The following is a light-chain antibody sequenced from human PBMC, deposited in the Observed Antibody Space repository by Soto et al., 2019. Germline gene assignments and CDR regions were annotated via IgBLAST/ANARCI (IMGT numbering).Light chain of an antibody. J-gene: IGLJ2*01. CDR3: SSYTSSSVV. V-gene: IGLV2-14*01. CDR1: SSDVGGYNY. Sequence: QSALPQPASGSGSPGQSITISCTGTSSDVGGYNYVSWYQQHPGKAPKLMIYDVSNRPSGVSNRFSGSKSGNTASLTISGLQAEDEADYYCSSYTSSSVVFGGGTRLTVL. CDR2: DVS.